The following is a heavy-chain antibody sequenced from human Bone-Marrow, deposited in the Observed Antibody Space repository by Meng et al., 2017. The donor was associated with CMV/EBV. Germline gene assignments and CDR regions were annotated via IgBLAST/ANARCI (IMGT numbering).Heavy chain of an antibody. CDR3: ARAAAYQVPPYYYGMDV. CDR2: INHSGST. D-gene: IGHD2-2*01. V-gene: IGHV4-39*07. J-gene: IGHJ6*02. Sequence: SETLSLTCTVSGGSISSGGYYWSWIRQPPGKGLEWIGEINHSGSTNYNPSLKSRVTISVDTSKNQFSLKLSSVTAADTAVYYCARAAAYQVPPYYYGMDVWGQGTTVTVSS. CDR1: GGSISSGGYY.